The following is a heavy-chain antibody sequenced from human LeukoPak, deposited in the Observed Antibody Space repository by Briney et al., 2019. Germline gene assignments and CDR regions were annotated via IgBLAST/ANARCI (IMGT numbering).Heavy chain of an antibody. CDR3: TKEKVAYYTDRWSGLFDT. D-gene: IGHD1-26*01. CDR1: GFIFSDYG. Sequence: PGGSLRFSCAASGFIFSDYGMNWVRQVPGKGLEWLTFIRHDGSNKFYAESVKGRFTISRDMSKNTLYLQMNSLTLEDTAIYYCTKEKVAYYTDRWSGLFDTWGQGTLVSVSS. CDR2: IRHDGSNK. J-gene: IGHJ5*02. V-gene: IGHV3-30*02.